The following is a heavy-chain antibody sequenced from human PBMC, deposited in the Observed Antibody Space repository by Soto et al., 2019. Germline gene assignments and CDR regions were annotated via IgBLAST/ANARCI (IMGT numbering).Heavy chain of an antibody. J-gene: IGHJ4*02. CDR2: VYYSGIT. Sequence: SETLSLTCSVSGGSVSSQTHFWSWIRQAPGKGLEWIGYVYYSGITNSNPSLKGRVTISPDTSNNQIFLSLTSVTAADTAVYYCAREDMSGTYYFDSWGPGILVTVSS. D-gene: IGHD1-26*01. CDR3: AREDMSGTYYFDS. CDR1: GGSVSSQTHF. V-gene: IGHV4-61*01.